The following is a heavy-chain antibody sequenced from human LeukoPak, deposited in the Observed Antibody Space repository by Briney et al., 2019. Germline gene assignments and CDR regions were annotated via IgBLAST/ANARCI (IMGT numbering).Heavy chain of an antibody. CDR3: ARRNDFWCGYLIPTTYYYYYYLDV. Sequence: GASVKVSCKASGYTFTIYGISWVREAPGQGLEWMGWISAYNGNTNYAQKLQGRVTMTTDTSTSTAYMELRSLRSDDTAVYYCARRNDFWCGYLIPTTYYYYYYLDVWGKGTTVTVSS. CDR2: ISAYNGNT. V-gene: IGHV1-18*01. CDR1: GYTFTIYG. J-gene: IGHJ6*03. D-gene: IGHD3-3*01.